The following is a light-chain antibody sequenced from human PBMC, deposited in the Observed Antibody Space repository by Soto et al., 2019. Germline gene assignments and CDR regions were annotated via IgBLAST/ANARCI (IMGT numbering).Light chain of an antibody. J-gene: IGKJ2*01. CDR1: QSLSASY. CDR2: GAS. Sequence: EIVLTQSPGTLSLSPGERATLSSRASQSLSASYLAWYQQKPGQSPRLLIYGASDRATGIPDRFSGSGSGTDFTLTISRVESEDFSGYYCQQYGSSPPYTFGQGTKLEIK. CDR3: QQYGSSPPYT. V-gene: IGKV3-20*01.